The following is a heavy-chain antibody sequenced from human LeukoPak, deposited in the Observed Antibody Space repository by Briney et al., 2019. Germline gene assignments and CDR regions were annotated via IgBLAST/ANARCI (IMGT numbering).Heavy chain of an antibody. Sequence: SETLSLTCTVSGGSISSYYWSWIRQPPGKGLEWIGYIYYRGSTNYNPSLKSRVTISVDTSKNQFSLKLSSVTAADTAVYYCARAGNVDTAMAFDYWGQGTLVTVSS. V-gene: IGHV4-59*01. CDR2: IYYRGST. CDR3: ARAGNVDTAMAFDY. D-gene: IGHD5-18*01. J-gene: IGHJ4*02. CDR1: GGSISSYY.